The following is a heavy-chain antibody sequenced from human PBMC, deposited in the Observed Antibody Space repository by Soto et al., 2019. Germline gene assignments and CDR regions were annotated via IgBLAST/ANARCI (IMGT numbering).Heavy chain of an antibody. D-gene: IGHD1-26*01. CDR2: ISDDGTNT. CDR3: ASGGYYGDNWFDP. J-gene: IGHJ5*02. CDR1: GFTFSSYA. V-gene: IGHV3-30-3*01. Sequence: GGSLRLSCAASGFTFSSYAMSWVRQAPGKGLEWMTVISDDGTNTYHSDSVKGRFTISRDNSKNTLYLQMNSLRAEDTAVYYCASGGYYGDNWFDPWGQGTLVTVSS.